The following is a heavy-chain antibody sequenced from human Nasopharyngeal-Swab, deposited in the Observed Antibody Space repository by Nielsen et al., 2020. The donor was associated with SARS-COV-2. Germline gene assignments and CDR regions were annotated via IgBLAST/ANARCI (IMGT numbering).Heavy chain of an antibody. Sequence: GGSLRLSCAASGFTFSNYAMSWVRQAPGKGLEWVSAINNTGGSTYYADSVKGRFTFSRDNSKNTLYLQMNSLRAEDTAVYYCAKESDYDSGGFDPWGQGTLVTVSS. CDR3: AKESDYDSGGFDP. CDR1: GFTFSNYA. D-gene: IGHD5-12*01. J-gene: IGHJ5*02. CDR2: INNTGGST. V-gene: IGHV3-23*01.